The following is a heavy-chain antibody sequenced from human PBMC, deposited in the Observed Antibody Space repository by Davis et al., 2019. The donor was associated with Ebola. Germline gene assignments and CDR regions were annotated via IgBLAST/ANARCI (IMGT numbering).Heavy chain of an antibody. D-gene: IGHD4-11*01. CDR3: AKRSDYRSFDY. Sequence: GGSLRLSCAASGFTFSSYWMSWVRQAPGKGLEWVSAISGSGGSTYYADSVKGRFTISRDNSKNTLYLQMNSLRGEDTAVYYCAKRSDYRSFDYWGQGTLVTVSS. J-gene: IGHJ4*02. CDR1: GFTFSSYW. V-gene: IGHV3-23*01. CDR2: ISGSGGST.